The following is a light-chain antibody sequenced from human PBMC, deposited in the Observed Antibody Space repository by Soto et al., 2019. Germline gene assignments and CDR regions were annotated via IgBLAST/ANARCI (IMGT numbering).Light chain of an antibody. J-gene: IGLJ1*01. CDR3: SSYAGSNNFV. V-gene: IGLV2-8*01. CDR1: SDDIGYYDY. CDR2: EVT. Sequence: QSALTQPPSASGFPGQSVTISCTGTSDDIGYYDYVSWYQQHPGKAPKLVIYEVTKRPSGVPDRVSASKSGNTASLTVSGLRGEYEADYYCSSYAGSNNFVFGSGTKVTVL.